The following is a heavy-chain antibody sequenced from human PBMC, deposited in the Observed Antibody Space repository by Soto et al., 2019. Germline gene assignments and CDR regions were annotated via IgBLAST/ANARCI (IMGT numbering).Heavy chain of an antibody. CDR2: IYYTGST. D-gene: IGHD2-21*02. Sequence: SETLSLTCSVSGGSISNYYWSWIRQPPGKGLEWIGYIYYTGSTYYNPSLKSRVTISVDRSKNQFSLKLSSVTAADTAVYYRARVRGPFWGGDGIPPTPTGSAPWGKGTWVPVTP. V-gene: IGHV4-59*12. CDR3: ARVRGPFWGGDGIPPTPTGSAP. J-gene: IGHJ5*02. CDR1: GGSISNYY.